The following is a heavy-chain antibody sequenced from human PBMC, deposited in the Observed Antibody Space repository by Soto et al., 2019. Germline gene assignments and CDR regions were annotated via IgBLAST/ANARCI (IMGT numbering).Heavy chain of an antibody. V-gene: IGHV4-59*03. CDR1: GDSIRSSY. J-gene: IGHJ4*02. CDR3: AKISAGSTDETMFTVFDH. Sequence: SETLSLTCTVSGDSIRSSYWTWIRQAPGRGLEWIGDIYHTGTTNYNPSLKSRVSISVDTSKNQFSLRLRSVTAADTAIYFCAKISAGSTDETMFTVFDHWGQGTLVTVSS. CDR2: IYHTGTT. D-gene: IGHD6-13*01.